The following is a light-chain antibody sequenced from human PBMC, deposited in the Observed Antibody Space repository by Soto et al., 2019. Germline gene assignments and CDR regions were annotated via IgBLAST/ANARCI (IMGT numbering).Light chain of an antibody. CDR3: QSYDSSLSGYV. V-gene: IGLV2-14*01. CDR2: EVR. CDR1: MRDVGAYNL. J-gene: IGLJ1*01. Sequence: QSVLTQPASVSGSPGQSITISCAGTMRDVGAYNLVSWYQQHPGRVPQLIIYEVRNRPSGISFRFSGSKSGNTASLTISGLQAEDEADYYCQSYDSSLSGYVFGTGTKVTVL.